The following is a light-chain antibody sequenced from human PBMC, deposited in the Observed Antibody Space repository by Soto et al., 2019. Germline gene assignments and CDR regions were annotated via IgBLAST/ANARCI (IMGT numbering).Light chain of an antibody. CDR1: SSNIGAGYD. CDR3: QSYDSSLSALV. Sequence: QSVLTQPPSVSGAPGQGVTISCAGTSSNIGAGYDVHWYQQVPGTAPKLLIYTNSNRPSGVPDRFSGSKSGTSASLAITGLQDADEADYYCQSYDSSLSALVFGGGTKLTVL. V-gene: IGLV1-40*01. J-gene: IGLJ3*02. CDR2: TNS.